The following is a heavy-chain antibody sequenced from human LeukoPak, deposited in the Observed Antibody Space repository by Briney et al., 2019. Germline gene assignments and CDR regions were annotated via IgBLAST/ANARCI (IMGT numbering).Heavy chain of an antibody. J-gene: IGHJ4*02. CDR1: GFTFSSYG. CDR3: TTDGDGSGSYYIPPFFDY. CDR2: IKSKTDGGTT. Sequence: PGGSLRLSCAASGFTFSSYGMHWVRQAPGKGLEWVGRIKSKTDGGTTDYAAPVKGRFTISRDDSKNTLYLQMNSLKTEDTAVYYCTTDGDGSGSYYIPPFFDYWGQGTLVTVSS. D-gene: IGHD3-10*01. V-gene: IGHV3-15*01.